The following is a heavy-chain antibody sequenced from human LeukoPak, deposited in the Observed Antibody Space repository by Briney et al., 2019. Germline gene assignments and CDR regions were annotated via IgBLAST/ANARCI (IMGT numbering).Heavy chain of an antibody. D-gene: IGHD2-2*01. J-gene: IGHJ4*02. CDR2: IIPILGIA. V-gene: IGHV1-69*04. CDR1: GGTFSSYA. Sequence: GASVKVSCKASGGTFSSYAISWVRQAPGQGLEWMGRIIPILGIANYAQKFQGRVTITADKSTGTAYMELSSLRSEDTAVYYCAKVGVPTAIKYFDYWGQGTLVTVSS. CDR3: AKVGVPTAIKYFDY.